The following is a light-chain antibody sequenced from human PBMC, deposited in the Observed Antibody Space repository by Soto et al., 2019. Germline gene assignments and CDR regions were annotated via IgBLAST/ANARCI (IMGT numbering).Light chain of an antibody. CDR1: SGHSSYA. CDR3: QTWGTGTLV. J-gene: IGLJ2*01. CDR2: LNSDGSH. Sequence: QSVLTQSPSASASLGASVKLTCTLSSGHSSYAIAWHQQQPEKGPRYLMKLNSDGSHSKGDGIPDRFSGSSSGAERYLTISSLQSEDEADYYCQTWGTGTLVFVGGTKLTVL. V-gene: IGLV4-69*01.